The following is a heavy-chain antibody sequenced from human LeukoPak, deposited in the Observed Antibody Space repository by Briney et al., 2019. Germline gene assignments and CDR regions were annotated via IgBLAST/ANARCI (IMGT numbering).Heavy chain of an antibody. V-gene: IGHV1-8*01. J-gene: IGHJ4*02. CDR3: ARAFDFWNGHMDY. D-gene: IGHD3-3*01. CDR1: EYTFTSYD. CDR2: MNPNSGNT. Sequence: GASVKVSCKASEYTFTSYDINWVRQATGQGLEWMGWMNPNSGNTGYAQKFRGRVTMTRNTSISTAYMELSSLRSEDTAVYYCARAFDFWNGHMDYWGQGTLVTLSS.